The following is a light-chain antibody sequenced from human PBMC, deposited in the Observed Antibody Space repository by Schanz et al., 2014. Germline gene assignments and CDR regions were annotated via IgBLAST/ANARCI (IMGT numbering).Light chain of an antibody. Sequence: PGERATISCRASQHISTYLAWFQQKPGQAPTLLIYDASKRATGIPPRFSGTGSGTDFTLTISSLEPEDFAVYYCQHSDTFGPGTKVDI. CDR1: QHISTY. J-gene: IGKJ3*01. CDR3: QHSDT. V-gene: IGKV3-11*01. CDR2: DAS.